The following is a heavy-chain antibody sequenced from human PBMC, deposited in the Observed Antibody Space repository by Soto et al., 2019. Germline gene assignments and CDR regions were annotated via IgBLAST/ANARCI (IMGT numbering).Heavy chain of an antibody. CDR3: AKDGGELGFDY. Sequence: GGSLRLSCAASGFTFSSYGMHWVRQAPGKGLEWVAVISYDGSNKYYADSVKGRFTISRDNSKNTLYLQMNSLRAEDTAVYYCAKDGGELGFDYWGQGTLVTVSS. CDR2: ISYDGSNK. J-gene: IGHJ4*02. CDR1: GFTFSSYG. D-gene: IGHD1-26*01. V-gene: IGHV3-30*18.